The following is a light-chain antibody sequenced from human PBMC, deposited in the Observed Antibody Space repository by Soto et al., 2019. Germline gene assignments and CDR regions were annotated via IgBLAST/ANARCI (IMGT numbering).Light chain of an antibody. Sequence: EIVMTQSPATLSVSQVERATLSFRASQSVSIDLAWYQQKPGQAPRLLIYGASSRATGIPDRFSGSGSGTDFTLTISRLEPEDFAVYYCQQYGSSPWTFGQGTKVDIK. CDR3: QQYGSSPWT. J-gene: IGKJ1*01. CDR1: QSVSID. V-gene: IGKV3-20*01. CDR2: GAS.